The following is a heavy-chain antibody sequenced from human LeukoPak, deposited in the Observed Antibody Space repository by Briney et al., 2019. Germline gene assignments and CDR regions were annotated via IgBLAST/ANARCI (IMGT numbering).Heavy chain of an antibody. D-gene: IGHD2-2*01. J-gene: IGHJ4*02. CDR3: AKAISVVVPAAMTAKDY. V-gene: IGHV3-30*18. CDR1: GFTFSSYG. CDR2: ISYDGSNK. Sequence: GGSLRLSCAASGFTFSSYGMHWVRQAPGKGLEWVAVISYDGSNKYYADSVKGRFTISRDNSKNTLSLQMNSLRAEDTAVYYCAKAISVVVPAAMTAKDYWGQGTLVTVSS.